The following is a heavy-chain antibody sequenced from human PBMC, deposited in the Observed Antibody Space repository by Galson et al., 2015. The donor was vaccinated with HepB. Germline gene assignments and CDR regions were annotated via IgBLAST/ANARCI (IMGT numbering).Heavy chain of an antibody. CDR1: GDSVSSNSAA. V-gene: IGHV6-1*01. CDR2: TYYRSKWYN. Sequence: CAISGDSVSSNSAAWNWIRQSPSRGLEWLGRTYYRSKWYNDYAVSVKSRITINPDTSKNQFSLQLNSVTPEDTAVYYCARGGYSSGWYLYYYYGMDVWGQGTTVTVSS. J-gene: IGHJ6*02. CDR3: ARGGYSSGWYLYYYYGMDV. D-gene: IGHD6-19*01.